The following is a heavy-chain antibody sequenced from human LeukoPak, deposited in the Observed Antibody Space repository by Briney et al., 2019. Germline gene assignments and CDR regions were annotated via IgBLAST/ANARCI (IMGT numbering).Heavy chain of an antibody. CDR2: IFYSGST. CDR3: AREWFGELKGFDP. D-gene: IGHD3-10*01. Sequence: SETLSLTCTVSGGSISSSSYYWGWIRQPPGKGLEWIGSIFYSGSTYYNPSLKSRVTISVDTSRNQFSLKLRSVTAADTAVYYCAREWFGELKGFDPWGQGTLVTVSS. CDR1: GGSISSSSYY. J-gene: IGHJ5*01. V-gene: IGHV4-39*07.